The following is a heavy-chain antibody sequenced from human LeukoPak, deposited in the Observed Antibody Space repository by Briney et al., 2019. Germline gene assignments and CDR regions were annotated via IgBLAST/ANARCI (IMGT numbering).Heavy chain of an antibody. CDR2: IWYDGSNK. CDR1: GFTFRTYG. J-gene: IGHJ4*02. V-gene: IGHV3-33*01. Sequence: GGSLRLSCAASGFTFRTYGMHWVRQAPGKGLEWVAIIWYDGSNKYYADSVKGRFTISRDNSKNTLYLQMNSLRAEDTAVYYCARDGEYWGQGTLVTVSS. D-gene: IGHD6-6*01. CDR3: ARDGEY.